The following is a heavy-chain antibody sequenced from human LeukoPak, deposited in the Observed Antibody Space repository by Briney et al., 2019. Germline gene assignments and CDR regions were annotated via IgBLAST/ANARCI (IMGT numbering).Heavy chain of an antibody. J-gene: IGHJ5*02. CDR2: ISYDGSNK. D-gene: IGHD2-8*01. CDR3: AGGDYCTNGVCYRIDP. CDR1: GFTFSSYG. Sequence: GGSLRLSCAASGFTFSSYGMHWVRQAPGKGLEWVAVISYDGSNKYYADSVKGRSTISRDNSKNTLYLQMNSLRAEDTAVYYCAGGDYCTNGVCYRIDPWGQGTLVTVSS. V-gene: IGHV3-30*03.